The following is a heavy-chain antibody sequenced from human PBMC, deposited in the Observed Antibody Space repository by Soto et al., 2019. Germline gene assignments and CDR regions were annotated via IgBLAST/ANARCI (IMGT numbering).Heavy chain of an antibody. Sequence: ASVKVSCNASGYTFTGYYMHLVRHAPGQGLEWMGWINPNSGGTNYAQKFQGWVTMTRDTSISTAYMELSRLRSDDTAVYYCARGSKGYSGYDDAFDIWGQGTMVTVSS. CDR2: INPNSGGT. CDR3: ARGSKGYSGYDDAFDI. V-gene: IGHV1-2*04. CDR1: GYTFTGYY. D-gene: IGHD5-12*01. J-gene: IGHJ3*02.